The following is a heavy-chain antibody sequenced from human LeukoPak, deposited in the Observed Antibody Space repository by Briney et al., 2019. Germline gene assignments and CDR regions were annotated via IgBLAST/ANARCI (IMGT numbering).Heavy chain of an antibody. D-gene: IGHD3-22*01. V-gene: IGHV4-59*01. CDR2: INYSGST. J-gene: IGHJ4*02. Sequence: PSETLSLTCTVSGGSISSYYWSWIRQPPGKGLEWIGYINYSGSTNYNPSLRSRSTISVDTSKNQFSLKLSSVTAADTAVYYCARGQQDSISGFDYWGQGTLVTVSS. CDR3: ARGQQDSISGFDY. CDR1: GGSISSYY.